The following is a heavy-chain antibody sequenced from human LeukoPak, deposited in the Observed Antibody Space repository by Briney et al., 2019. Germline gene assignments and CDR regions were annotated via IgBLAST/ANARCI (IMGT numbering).Heavy chain of an antibody. Sequence: GGSPRLSCAASGFNFGSYAMHWVRQAPDKGLQWVAVIWYDGSNKYYADSVKGRFIISRDNSKSTVFLQMNSLRIEDTGVYYCARGAHYGGNSPDYWGQGTLVTVSS. CDR1: GFNFGSYA. CDR2: IWYDGSNK. D-gene: IGHD4-23*01. J-gene: IGHJ4*02. CDR3: ARGAHYGGNSPDY. V-gene: IGHV3-30*04.